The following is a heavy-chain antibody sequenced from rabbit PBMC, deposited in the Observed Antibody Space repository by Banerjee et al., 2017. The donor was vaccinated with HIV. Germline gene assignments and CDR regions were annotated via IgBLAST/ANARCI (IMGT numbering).Heavy chain of an antibody. CDR2: INAVTGKA. J-gene: IGHJ4*01. D-gene: IGHD4-2*01. V-gene: IGHV1S45*01. CDR1: GFSFSTKAV. CDR3: ARGLMGGMNL. Sequence: QEQLVESGGGLVKPEGSLKLSCTASGFSFSTKAVMCWVRQAPGKGLEWIACINAVTGKAVYASWAKGRFTFSKTSSTTVTLQMTSLTAADTATYFCARGLMGGMNLWGPGTLVTVS.